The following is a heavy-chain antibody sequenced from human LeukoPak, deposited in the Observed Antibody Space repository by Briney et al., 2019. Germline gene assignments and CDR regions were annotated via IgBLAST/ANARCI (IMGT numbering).Heavy chain of an antibody. CDR3: AKDPPGIRFLEWYPPDAFDI. V-gene: IGHV4-39*02. CDR2: IYYSGST. J-gene: IGHJ3*02. CDR1: GGSISSSSYY. D-gene: IGHD3-3*01. Sequence: SETLSLTCTVSGGSISSSSYYWGWIRQPPGKGLEWIGSIYYSGSTYYNPSLKSRVTISVDTSKNRLSLKLSSVTAADTAVYYCAKDPPGIRFLEWYPPDAFDIWGQGTMVTVSS.